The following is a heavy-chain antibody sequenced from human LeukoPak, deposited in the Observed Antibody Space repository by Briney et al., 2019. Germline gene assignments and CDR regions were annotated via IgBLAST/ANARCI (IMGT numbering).Heavy chain of an antibody. J-gene: IGHJ4*02. CDR2: INWNGSGA. D-gene: IGHD6-19*01. Sequence: GGSLRLSCAASGFTFDDYGMSWVRQVPGKGLEWVSGINWNGSGAGYADSVKGRFTISRDNAKNSLYLQMNSLRAEDTAVYYCARAISLAGDYWGQGTLVTVSS. CDR1: GFTFDDYG. CDR3: ARAISLAGDY. V-gene: IGHV3-20*04.